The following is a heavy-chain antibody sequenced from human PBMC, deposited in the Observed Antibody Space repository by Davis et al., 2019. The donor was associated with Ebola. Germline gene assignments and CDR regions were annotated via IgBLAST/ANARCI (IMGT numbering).Heavy chain of an antibody. Sequence: GESLKISCAASGFTFSSYIMNWVRQAPGKGLEWVSSISSSGSYIYYADSVKGRFTISRDNAENSLYLQMNSLRAEDTAVYYCARGVRVGGVEYYGMDVWGKGTTVTVSS. D-gene: IGHD1-26*01. J-gene: IGHJ6*04. V-gene: IGHV3-21*01. CDR2: ISSSGSYI. CDR1: GFTFSSYI. CDR3: ARGVRVGGVEYYGMDV.